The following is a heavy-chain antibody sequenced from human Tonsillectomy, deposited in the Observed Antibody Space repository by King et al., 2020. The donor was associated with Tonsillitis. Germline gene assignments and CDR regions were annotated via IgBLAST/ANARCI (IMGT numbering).Heavy chain of an antibody. V-gene: IGHV4-39*01. Sequence: QLQESGPGLVNPSETLAISCTVSGASVTNSNYYVGWIRDPPGKMLEGGGHMCYSWSADYNPSITSRVTMSLDTSSTQFSLNVNSVSAADTGVYYCARFTRLGYYYMDVWGKGTTVTVSS. CDR3: ARFTRLGYYYMDV. CDR2: MCYSWSA. D-gene: IGHD3-16*01. CDR1: GASVTNSNYY. J-gene: IGHJ6*03.